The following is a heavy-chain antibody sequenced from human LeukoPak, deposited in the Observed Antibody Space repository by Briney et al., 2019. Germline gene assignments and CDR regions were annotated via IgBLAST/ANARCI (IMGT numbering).Heavy chain of an antibody. Sequence: KPSETLSLTCTVSGGSISSYCWSWIRQPPGKGLEWIGYIYYSGSTNYNPSLKSRVTISVDTSKNQFSLKLSSVTAADTAVYYCARDRTIWGQGTLVTVSS. CDR1: GGSISSYC. CDR3: ARDRTI. V-gene: IGHV4-59*01. D-gene: IGHD1-1*01. CDR2: IYYSGST. J-gene: IGHJ4*02.